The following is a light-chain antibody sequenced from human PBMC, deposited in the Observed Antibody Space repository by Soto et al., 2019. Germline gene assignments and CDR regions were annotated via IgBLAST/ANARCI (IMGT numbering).Light chain of an antibody. Sequence: QSVLTQPASVSGSRGQSITIFCTGTSSDVGSYNYVSWYQQHPGRAPKLMIYDVSSRPSGVSNRFSGSKSGNTASLTISGLQAEDEADYFCTSYTSSSTYVFGTGTKVTVL. V-gene: IGLV2-14*03. CDR3: TSYTSSSTYV. J-gene: IGLJ1*01. CDR2: DVS. CDR1: SSDVGSYNY.